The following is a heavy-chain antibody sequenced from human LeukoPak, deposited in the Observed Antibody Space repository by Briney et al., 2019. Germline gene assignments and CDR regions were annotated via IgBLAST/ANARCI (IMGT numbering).Heavy chain of an antibody. D-gene: IGHD1-7*01. CDR3: ARVVGNYYFDY. CDR1: GYSISSGYY. V-gene: IGHV4-38-2*02. Sequence: SETLSLTCTVSGYSISSGYYWGWIRQPPGKGLEWIGTIYHSGSTYYNLSLKSRVTISVDTSKNQFSLNLSSMTAADTAVYYCARVVGNYYFDYWGQGTLVTVSS. J-gene: IGHJ4*02. CDR2: IYHSGST.